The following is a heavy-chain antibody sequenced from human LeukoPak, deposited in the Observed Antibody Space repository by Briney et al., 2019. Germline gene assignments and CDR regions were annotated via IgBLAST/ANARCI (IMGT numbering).Heavy chain of an antibody. CDR1: GGSISSSNYY. J-gene: IGHJ4*02. CDR3: ARQTGGTSSIAD. Sequence: SETVSLTCTVSGGSISSSNYYWAWIRQPPGKGLEWIGNIYYSGSTYFDPSLRSRVTMSVDTSKNHFSLKLGSVTAADTAVYYCARQTGGTSSIADWGQGTLVTVSS. CDR2: IYYSGST. D-gene: IGHD6-6*01. V-gene: IGHV4-39*01.